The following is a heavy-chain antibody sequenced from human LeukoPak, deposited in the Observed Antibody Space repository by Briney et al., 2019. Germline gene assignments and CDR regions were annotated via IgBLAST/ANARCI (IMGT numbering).Heavy chain of an antibody. V-gene: IGHV4-39*01. Sequence: SSETLSLTCTVSGGSISSSSYYWGWIRQPPGKGLEWIGSIYYSGSTYYNPSLKSRVTISVDTSKNQFSLKLSSVTAADTAVYYCARQSSTGSNYFDYWGQGTLVTVSS. CDR1: GGSISSSSYY. D-gene: IGHD2-2*01. CDR3: ARQSSTGSNYFDY. CDR2: IYYSGST. J-gene: IGHJ4*02.